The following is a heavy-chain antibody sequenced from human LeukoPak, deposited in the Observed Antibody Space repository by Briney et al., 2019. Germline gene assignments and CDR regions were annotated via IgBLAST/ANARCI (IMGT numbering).Heavy chain of an antibody. CDR1: GYTFTSYD. V-gene: IGHV1-8*03. D-gene: IGHD3-22*01. J-gene: IGHJ5*02. CDR2: MNPNSGNT. Sequence: ASVKVSCKASGYTFTSYDINWVRQATGQGLEWMGWMNPNSGNTGYAQKFQGRVTITRNTSISTAYMELSSLRSEDTAVYYCARNYYDSSMAERGDWFDPWGQGTLVTVSS. CDR3: ARNYYDSSMAERGDWFDP.